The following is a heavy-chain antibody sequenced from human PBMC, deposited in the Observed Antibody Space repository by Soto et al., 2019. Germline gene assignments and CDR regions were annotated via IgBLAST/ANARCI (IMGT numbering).Heavy chain of an antibody. D-gene: IGHD3-3*01. Sequence: PSETLSLTCAVSSGSISSSNWWSWVRQPPGKGLEWIGEIYHSGSTNYNPSLKSRVTISVDKSKNQFSLRLSSVTAADTAVYYCARGIIPSRGVFGLWGEGAQVTVSA. CDR3: ARGIIPSRGVFGL. CDR1: SGSISSSNW. CDR2: IYHSGST. V-gene: IGHV4-4*02. J-gene: IGHJ4*02.